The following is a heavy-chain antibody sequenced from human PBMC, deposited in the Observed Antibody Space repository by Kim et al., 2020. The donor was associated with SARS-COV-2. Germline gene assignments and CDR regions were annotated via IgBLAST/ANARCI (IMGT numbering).Heavy chain of an antibody. J-gene: IGHJ5*02. Sequence: SETLSLTCTVSGGSISNTSYYWGWIRQPPGKGLEWIGSIYYSGNTFYNPSLESRVTISVDTSMNQFSLKLSSVTAADTAVYYCARREGPYYDFWSGYYSLRWFDPWGQGILVTVSS. D-gene: IGHD3-3*01. V-gene: IGHV4-39*01. CDR3: ARREGPYYDFWSGYYSLRWFDP. CDR1: GGSISNTSYY. CDR2: IYYSGNT.